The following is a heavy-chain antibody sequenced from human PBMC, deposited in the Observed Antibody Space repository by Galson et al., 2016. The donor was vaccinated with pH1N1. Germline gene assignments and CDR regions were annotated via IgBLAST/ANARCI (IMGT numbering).Heavy chain of an antibody. CDR1: GFKFDNYA. J-gene: IGHJ4*02. D-gene: IGHD6-19*01. V-gene: IGHV3-23*01. CDR3: AKDRYSSGQFFDS. Sequence: SLRLSCAASGFKFDNYAMTWVRRAPGKGLQWVSAISGSGGRTYYADSVKDRFTIARDNSKKTLFLQMTSLRVEDTGVYYCAKDRYSSGQFFDSWGRGILVTVSS. CDR2: ISGSGGRT.